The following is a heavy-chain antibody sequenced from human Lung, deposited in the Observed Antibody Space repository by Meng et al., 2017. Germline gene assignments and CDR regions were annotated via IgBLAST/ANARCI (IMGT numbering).Heavy chain of an antibody. Sequence: QVQLGQSGSELKKRGASVKVSCKASGYTFTTYTINWVRQAHGRGLEWMGWISTNTGNPTYVQGFTGRFVFSLDTSVSTAYLQISSLEAADTAVYYCARGGDFDPWGQGTLVTVSS. V-gene: IGHV7-4-1*02. CDR2: ISTNTGNP. D-gene: IGHD2/OR15-2a*01. J-gene: IGHJ5*02. CDR3: ARGGDFDP. CDR1: GYTFTTYT.